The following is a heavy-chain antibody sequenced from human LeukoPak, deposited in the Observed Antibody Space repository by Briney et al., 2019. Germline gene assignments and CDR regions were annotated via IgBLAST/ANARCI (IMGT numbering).Heavy chain of an antibody. Sequence: GGSLRLSCVVSGFTFSSSWVTWVRQAPGEGLEWVANIKQDGSEKHYVDSVKGRFTISRDNAKNSVYLQMNSLRAEDTAVYYCAREPGIGYAFDIWGQGTMVTVSS. CDR1: GFTFSSSW. CDR3: AREPGIGYAFDI. CDR2: IKQDGSEK. J-gene: IGHJ3*02. D-gene: IGHD2-21*01. V-gene: IGHV3-7*01.